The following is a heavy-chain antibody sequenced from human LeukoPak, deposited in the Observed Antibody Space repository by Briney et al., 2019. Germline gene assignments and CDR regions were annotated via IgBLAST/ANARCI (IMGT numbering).Heavy chain of an antibody. D-gene: IGHD5-18*01. Sequence: GGSLRLSCAASGFTFSSYGMHWVRQAPGKGLEWVAVIWYGGSNKYYADSVKGRFIISRDNSKNTLYLQMDSLRSDDTAVYYCARGNVDTYYYYGMDVWGQGTTVTVSS. J-gene: IGHJ6*02. CDR1: GFTFSSYG. V-gene: IGHV3-33*08. CDR2: IWYGGSNK. CDR3: ARGNVDTYYYYGMDV.